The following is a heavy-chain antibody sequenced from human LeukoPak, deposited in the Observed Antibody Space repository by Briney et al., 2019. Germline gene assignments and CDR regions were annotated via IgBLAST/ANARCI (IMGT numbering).Heavy chain of an antibody. J-gene: IGHJ4*02. V-gene: IGHV1-18*01. CDR2: ISAYNGNT. Sequence: ASVKVSCKASGYTFTSYGISWVRQAPGQGLEWMGWISAYNGNTNYAQKLQGRVTMTTDTSTSTAYMELRSLRSDDTAVYYCAKSRDYGEDFDYWGQGTLVTVSS. CDR1: GYTFTSYG. CDR3: AKSRDYGEDFDY. D-gene: IGHD4-17*01.